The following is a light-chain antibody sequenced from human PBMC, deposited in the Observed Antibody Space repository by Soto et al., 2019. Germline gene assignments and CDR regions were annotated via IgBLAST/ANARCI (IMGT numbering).Light chain of an antibody. Sequence: DIQMTQSPSSLSASVGDRVTITCRASQTISTYLNWYQQKPGKAPKLLIYGASGLESWVPSRFRGSGSGTDFTLTINSLQPEDFATYYCQQSSTTRWTFGQGTKVEIK. CDR2: GAS. J-gene: IGKJ1*01. V-gene: IGKV1-39*01. CDR3: QQSSTTRWT. CDR1: QTISTY.